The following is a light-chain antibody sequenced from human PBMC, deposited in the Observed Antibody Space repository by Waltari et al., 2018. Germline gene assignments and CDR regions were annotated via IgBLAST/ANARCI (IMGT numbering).Light chain of an antibody. Sequence: QSALTQPASVSGSPGQSIPISCTGTSSDVGFYNYVSLYKQTPGKAPKLMIYDVSERPSGVSKRFSGSKSGNTASLTISGLQAEDEADYYCNSYAGSSSWVFGGGTKLTVL. CDR2: DVS. V-gene: IGLV2-14*01. CDR3: NSYAGSSSWV. J-gene: IGLJ3*02. CDR1: SSDVGFYNY.